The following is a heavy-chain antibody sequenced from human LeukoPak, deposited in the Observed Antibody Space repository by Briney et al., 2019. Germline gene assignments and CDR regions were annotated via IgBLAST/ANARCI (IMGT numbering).Heavy chain of an antibody. J-gene: IGHJ3*02. Sequence: GASVKVSCKASVYTFTGYYMHWVRQDPAQGLEWMRWINPNSGGTNYAQKFQGRVNMTRDTFISTAYMELSRPRSDDTAVYYCARDHRFDIWGQGTMVTVSS. CDR3: ARDHRFDI. CDR2: INPNSGGT. V-gene: IGHV1-2*02. CDR1: VYTFTGYY.